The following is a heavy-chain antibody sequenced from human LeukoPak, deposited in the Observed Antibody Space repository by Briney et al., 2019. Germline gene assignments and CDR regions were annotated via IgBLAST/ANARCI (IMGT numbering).Heavy chain of an antibody. Sequence: GGSLRLSCAASGFTFSTYSMNWVRQAPGKGLEWVSTISSSGPYIYYADSVKGRFTISRDNAKNALYLQMNSLRAENTAVYYCARDRRCHSYYYYGMDVWGQGTTVTVSS. CDR3: ARDRRCHSYYYYGMDV. CDR1: GFTFSTYS. D-gene: IGHD2-8*01. CDR2: ISSSGPYI. J-gene: IGHJ6*02. V-gene: IGHV3-21*01.